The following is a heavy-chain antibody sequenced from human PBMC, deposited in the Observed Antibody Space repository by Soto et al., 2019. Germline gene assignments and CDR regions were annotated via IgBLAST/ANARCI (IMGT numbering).Heavy chain of an antibody. Sequence: SETLSLTCAVYGGSFSGYYWSWIRQPPGKGMEWIGEINHSGSTNYNPSLKSRVTISVDTSKNQFFLKLSSVTAADTAVYYCVGYSSGWYDYWGQGALVTVYS. J-gene: IGHJ4*02. CDR2: INHSGST. CDR3: VGYSSGWYDY. CDR1: GGSFSGYY. D-gene: IGHD6-19*01. V-gene: IGHV4-34*01.